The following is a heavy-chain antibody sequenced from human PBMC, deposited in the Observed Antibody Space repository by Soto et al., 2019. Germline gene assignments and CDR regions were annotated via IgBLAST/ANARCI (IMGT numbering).Heavy chain of an antibody. V-gene: IGHV4-31*03. CDR3: AAYCDSHSCQGDRAGALDY. Sequence: QVQLQASGPGLVKPSQTLSLTCTVSGGSISSGGHYWSWIRQHPGKGLEWIGYVNSGSTYYNPSLKSRLTISLDTSKNHFSLKLSSVTAADPAVYNWAAYCDSHSCQGDRAGALDYRGQGTLVTVSS. J-gene: IGHJ4*02. D-gene: IGHD2-2*01. CDR2: VNSGST. CDR1: GGSISSGGHY.